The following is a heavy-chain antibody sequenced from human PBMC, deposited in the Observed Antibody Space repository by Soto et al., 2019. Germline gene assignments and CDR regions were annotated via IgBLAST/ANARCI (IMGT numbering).Heavy chain of an antibody. Sequence: GGSLRLCCAASGFAFSDCVMSWVRQAPGRGLEGVSTIKTSGDTTFYADPVKGRISASRDDSKNTLYLQMNSLRAEDTATYYCTKDVTGDIGADFWGQGTPVTVSS. CDR3: TKDVTGDIGADF. CDR2: IKTSGDTT. D-gene: IGHD2-21*02. CDR1: GFAFSDCV. J-gene: IGHJ4*02. V-gene: IGHV3-23*05.